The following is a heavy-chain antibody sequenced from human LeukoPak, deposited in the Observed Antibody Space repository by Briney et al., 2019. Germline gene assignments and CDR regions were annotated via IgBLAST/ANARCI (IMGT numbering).Heavy chain of an antibody. CDR3: VGGEWLRSGLGY. Sequence: GASVKVSCKASGYTFTSYGISWVRQAPGQGLEWMGWITAYNDNTYYAQKLQGRVTMTTDTSTSTAYMELRSPRSDDTAVYFCVGGEWLRSGLGYWGQGTLVTVSS. V-gene: IGHV1-18*01. CDR2: ITAYNDNT. CDR1: GYTFTSYG. J-gene: IGHJ4*02. D-gene: IGHD5-12*01.